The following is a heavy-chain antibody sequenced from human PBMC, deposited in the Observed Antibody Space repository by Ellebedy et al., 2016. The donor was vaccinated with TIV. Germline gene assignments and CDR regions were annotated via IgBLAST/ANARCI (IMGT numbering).Heavy chain of an antibody. CDR1: GYDFTDYW. D-gene: IGHD4-17*01. Sequence: GESLKISCKVSGYDFTDYWIGWVRQMPGKGLESMGIIYPGDSDTRYSPSFEGQVTIPVDKSITTTYLEWSSLKASDTAMYYCVRHLGYADSEIDFWGQGTLVTVSS. CDR2: IYPGDSDT. V-gene: IGHV5-51*01. CDR3: VRHLGYADSEIDF. J-gene: IGHJ4*02.